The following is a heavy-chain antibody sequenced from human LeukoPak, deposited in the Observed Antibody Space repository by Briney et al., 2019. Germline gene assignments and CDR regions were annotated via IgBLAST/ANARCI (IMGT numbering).Heavy chain of an antibody. J-gene: IGHJ6*03. CDR3: AREFREEGYYYYMDV. V-gene: IGHV1-18*01. Sequence: GASVKVSCKASGYTFTSYGISWVRQAPGQGLEWMGWISAYNGNTNYAQKLQGRVTMTTDTSTSTAYMELRSLRSDDTAVYYCAREFREEGYYYYMDVWGKGTTVTVSS. CDR2: ISAYNGNT. CDR1: GYTFTSYG.